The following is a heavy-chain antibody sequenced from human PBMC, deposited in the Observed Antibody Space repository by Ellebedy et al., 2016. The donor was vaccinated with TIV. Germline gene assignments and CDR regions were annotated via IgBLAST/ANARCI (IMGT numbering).Heavy chain of an antibody. D-gene: IGHD6-19*01. CDR3: ARDQWLGRAYYFDY. J-gene: IGHJ4*01. Sequence: GGSLRLSCAASGFTFSNYWMSWVRQAPGKGLEWVANIKQDGSETYYVDSVKGRFSISRDNAKKSLYLQMNSLRDEDKALYYCARDQWLGRAYYFDYWGQGTLVTVSS. CDR1: GFTFSNYW. CDR2: IKQDGSET. V-gene: IGHV3-7*01.